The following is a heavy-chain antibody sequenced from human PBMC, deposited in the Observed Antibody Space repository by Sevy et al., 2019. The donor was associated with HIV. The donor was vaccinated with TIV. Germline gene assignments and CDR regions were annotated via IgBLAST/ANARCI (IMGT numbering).Heavy chain of an antibody. Sequence: GGSLRLSCAASGFTFSSYAMSWVRQAPGKGLEWVSAISGSGGSTYYADSVKGRFTISRDNSKNTLYLQMNSLRAEDTAVYYCANASGVYCSGGSCTNFGWFDPWGQGTLVTVSS. V-gene: IGHV3-23*01. CDR3: ANASGVYCSGGSCTNFGWFDP. J-gene: IGHJ5*02. CDR1: GFTFSSYA. D-gene: IGHD2-15*01. CDR2: ISGSGGST.